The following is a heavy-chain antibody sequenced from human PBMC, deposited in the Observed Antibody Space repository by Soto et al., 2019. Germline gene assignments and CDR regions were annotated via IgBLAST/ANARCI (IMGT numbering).Heavy chain of an antibody. CDR1: GCTFSSYS. D-gene: IGHD3-22*01. CDR3: AKGSGWLPPDDAFDI. V-gene: IGHV3-23*01. CDR2: ISGSGGST. J-gene: IGHJ3*02. Sequence: VGPLRLSFAASGCTFSSYSRSWVRPAPGKGLEWVSAISGSGGSTYYADSVKGRFTISRDNSKNTLYLQMNSLRAEDTAVYYCAKGSGWLPPDDAFDIWGQGTMVTVS.